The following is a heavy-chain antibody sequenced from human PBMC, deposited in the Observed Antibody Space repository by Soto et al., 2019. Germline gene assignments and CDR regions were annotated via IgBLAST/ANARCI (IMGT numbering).Heavy chain of an antibody. CDR1: GFSLSTSGVG. V-gene: IGHV2-5*02. CDR3: AHRSWRYRSNWFDP. Sequence: QITLKESGPTLVKPTQTLTLTCTFSGFSLSTSGVGVGWIRQPPGKALEWLALIYWDDDKRYSPSLKSRLTITKDTSKNQVVLTLTNMDPVDTATYYCAHRSWRYRSNWFDPWGQGTLVTVSS. J-gene: IGHJ5*02. D-gene: IGHD3-9*01. CDR2: IYWDDDK.